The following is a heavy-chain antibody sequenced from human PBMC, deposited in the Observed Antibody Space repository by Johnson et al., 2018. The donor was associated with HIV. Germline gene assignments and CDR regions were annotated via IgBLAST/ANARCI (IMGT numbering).Heavy chain of an antibody. J-gene: IGHJ3*02. CDR2: IYSGGST. D-gene: IGHD6-6*01. CDR1: GFTFSSYA. Sequence: EVQLVESGGGVVQPGRSLRLSCAASGFTFSSYAMHWVRQAPGKGLEWVAVIYSGGSTYYADSVKGRFTISRDNSKNTLYLQMNSLRAEDTAVYYCTSSSSYIVDAFDIWGQGTMVTVSS. CDR3: TSSSSYIVDAFDI. V-gene: IGHV3-66*01.